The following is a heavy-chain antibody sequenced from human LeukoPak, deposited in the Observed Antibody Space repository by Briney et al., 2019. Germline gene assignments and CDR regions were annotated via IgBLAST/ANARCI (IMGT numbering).Heavy chain of an antibody. D-gene: IGHD2-15*01. J-gene: IGHJ4*02. CDR2: ISGSGGST. Sequence: QSGGSLRLSCAASGFTFSSYAMSWVRQAPGKGLEWVSAISGSGGSTYYADSVKGRFTISRDNSKNTLYLQMNSLRAEDTAVYYCAKARYCSGGSCYSFGYWGQGTLVTVSS. CDR1: GFTFSSYA. CDR3: AKARYCSGGSCYSFGY. V-gene: IGHV3-23*01.